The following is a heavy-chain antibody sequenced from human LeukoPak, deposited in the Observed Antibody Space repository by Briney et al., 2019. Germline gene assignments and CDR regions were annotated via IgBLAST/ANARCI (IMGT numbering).Heavy chain of an antibody. Sequence: GGSLRLSCAASGFTFSSYAMHWVRQAPGRGLEYVSAISSNGGSTYYANSVKGRFTISRDNSKNTLYLQMGSLRAEDMAVYYCARSLVYYYYGMDVWGQGTTVTVSS. CDR2: ISSNGGST. D-gene: IGHD5/OR15-5a*01. CDR3: ARSLVYYYYGMDV. J-gene: IGHJ6*02. V-gene: IGHV3-64*01. CDR1: GFTFSSYA.